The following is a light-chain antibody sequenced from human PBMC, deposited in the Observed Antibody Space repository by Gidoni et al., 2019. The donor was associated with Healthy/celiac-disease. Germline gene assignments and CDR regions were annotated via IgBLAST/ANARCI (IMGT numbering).Light chain of an antibody. V-gene: IGLV2-23*01. CDR1: SSDVGSYNL. J-gene: IGLJ2*01. Sequence: QSALTHPASVSGSPGQSITISCTGTSSDVGSYNLVSWYQQHPGKAPKLMIYEGSKRPSGVSKRFAGSKSGNTASRTISGLQAEDEADYYCCSYAGSLHVVFGGGTKLTVL. CDR3: CSYAGSLHVV. CDR2: EGS.